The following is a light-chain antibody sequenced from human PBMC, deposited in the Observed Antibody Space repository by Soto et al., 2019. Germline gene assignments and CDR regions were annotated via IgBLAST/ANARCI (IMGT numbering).Light chain of an antibody. CDR3: CLDAVTFYL. CDR2: DVS. Sequence: HSVVTPARSVSGSPGQSVTIACTGTSSDVGTYDFVSWYQQHPGKAPRLMIFDVSERHSGVPDRFSGSKSGNTASLTISGLQAEDEADCYCCLDAVTFYLFGTGTKVTV. V-gene: IGLV2-11*01. J-gene: IGLJ1*01. CDR1: SSDVGTYDF.